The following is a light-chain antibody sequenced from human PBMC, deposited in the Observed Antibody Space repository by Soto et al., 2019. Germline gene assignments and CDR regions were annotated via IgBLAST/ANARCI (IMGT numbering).Light chain of an antibody. CDR1: QSISSY. J-gene: IGKJ3*01. CDR3: QRGFT. V-gene: IGKV1-39*01. Sequence: DIQMTQSPSSLSASVGDRVTITCRASQSISSYLNWYQQKPGKAPKLLIYAASSLQSGVPSRFSGSGSGTDFTLTIISLQPEDFATYYCQRGFTFGPGTKVDIK. CDR2: AAS.